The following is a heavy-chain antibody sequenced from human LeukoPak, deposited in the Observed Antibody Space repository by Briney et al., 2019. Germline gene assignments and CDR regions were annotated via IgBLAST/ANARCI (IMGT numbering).Heavy chain of an antibody. CDR2: ISTGSTTI. J-gene: IGHJ4*02. D-gene: IGHD4-11*01. CDR3: ARDSRNYQGYGY. Sequence: GGSLRLSCAASGFSFSSYSMNWVRQAPGKGLEWVSYISTGSTTIYYADSVKGRFTISRDNAKNSLFLQMNSLRAEDTAVYYCARDSRNYQGYGYWGQGTLVTVSS. CDR1: GFSFSSYS. V-gene: IGHV3-48*01.